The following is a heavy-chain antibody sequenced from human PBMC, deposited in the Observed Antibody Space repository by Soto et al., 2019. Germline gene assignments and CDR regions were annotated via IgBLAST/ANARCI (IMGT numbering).Heavy chain of an antibody. Sequence: QVQLQESGPGLVKPSETMSLTCSASGASISRFYWNWIRQPPGKGLEWIGHIYNGESTNYNPSLQSRVTISVDTSKNQFSLKLTSVTAADTAVCYCAQATGWPGLDYWSQGTLVTVSS. D-gene: IGHD6-19*01. CDR3: AQATGWPGLDY. V-gene: IGHV4-59*01. CDR2: IYNGEST. J-gene: IGHJ4*02. CDR1: GASISRFY.